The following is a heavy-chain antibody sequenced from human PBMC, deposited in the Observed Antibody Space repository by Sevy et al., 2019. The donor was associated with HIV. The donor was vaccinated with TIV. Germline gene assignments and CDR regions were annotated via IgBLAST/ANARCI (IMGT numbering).Heavy chain of an antibody. J-gene: IGHJ6*02. CDR3: TTEALDYEDSDHSYYGMDV. CDR2: IKSNTEGGTI. D-gene: IGHD3-16*01. V-gene: IGHV3-15*01. Sequence: GGFLRLSCAASGFTFSESWMSWVRQAPGRGLEWVGRIKSNTEGGTINYAAPVRGRFTISRDDSKNTLYLQMNSLETEDTASYHCTTEALDYEDSDHSYYGMDVWGQGTVVTVSS. CDR1: GFTFSESW.